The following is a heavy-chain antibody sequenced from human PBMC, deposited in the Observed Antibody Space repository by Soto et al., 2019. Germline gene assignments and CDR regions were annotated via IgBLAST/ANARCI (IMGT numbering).Heavy chain of an antibody. V-gene: IGHV3-30*18. CDR2: VSNDGRRE. CDR3: AKDGYCSGTSCFAGGELDY. D-gene: IGHD2-2*03. Sequence: QVQLVESGGGAVQPGRSLTLSCAASGFRFSAFGMHWVRQAPGKGLEWVAVVSNDGRREHYADSVKGRFTISRDNSKNTLSLQMNGLRPDDTALYYCAKDGYCSGTSCFAGGELDYWGQGTLVTVSS. CDR1: GFRFSAFG. J-gene: IGHJ4*02.